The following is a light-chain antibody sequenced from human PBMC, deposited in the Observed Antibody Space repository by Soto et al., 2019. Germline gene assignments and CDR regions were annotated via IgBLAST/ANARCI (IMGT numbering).Light chain of an antibody. Sequence: EIVLTQSPGTLSLSPGATATLSCRASQSVSRNYLAWFQQKPGQAPRLLIYGASSRATGIPDRFSGSGSGTDFTLTISRLEPEDFAVYYCQQYGSSLWTFGQGTKVDI. CDR3: QQYGSSLWT. CDR2: GAS. J-gene: IGKJ1*01. V-gene: IGKV3-20*01. CDR1: QSVSRNY.